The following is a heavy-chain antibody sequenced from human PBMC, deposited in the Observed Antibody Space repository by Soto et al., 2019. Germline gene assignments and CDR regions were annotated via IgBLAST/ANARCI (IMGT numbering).Heavy chain of an antibody. CDR2: IYYSGSA. CDR1: GGSISSGDYY. D-gene: IGHD1-1*01. V-gene: IGHV4-31*03. Sequence: SETLSLTCIVSGGSISSGDYYWSWIRQHPGKGLEWIGYIYYSGSAYYNPSLKSRVSMSVDTSKNQFSLKLSSVTAADTAIYFCASDARSNWHYFDYWGQGTLVTVSS. CDR3: ASDARSNWHYFDY. J-gene: IGHJ4*02.